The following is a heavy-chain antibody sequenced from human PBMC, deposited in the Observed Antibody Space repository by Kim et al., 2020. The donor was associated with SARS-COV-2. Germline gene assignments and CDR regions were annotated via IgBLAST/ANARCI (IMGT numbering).Heavy chain of an antibody. V-gene: IGHV5-51*01. D-gene: IGHD3-3*01. Sequence: RPSFQGQVTISADKSISTAYLQWSSLKASDTAMYYCARRGDFWSGYFGYWGQGTLVTVSS. CDR3: ARRGDFWSGYFGY. J-gene: IGHJ4*02.